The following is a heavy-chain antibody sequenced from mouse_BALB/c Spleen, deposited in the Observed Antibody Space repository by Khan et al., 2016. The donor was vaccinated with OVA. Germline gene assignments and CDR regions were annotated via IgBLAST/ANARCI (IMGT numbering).Heavy chain of an antibody. V-gene: IGHV3-2*02. CDR1: GYSITSGYA. D-gene: IGHD1-2*01. J-gene: IGHJ2*01. Sequence: EVQLQESGPGLVKPSQSLSLTCTVTGYSITSGYAWNWIRQFPGNKLEWMGYISYSCVTSYTPSLKSRISITRDTSKNQFFLQLTSVTTEDTATYYWARGNYYGYYVDYWGQGTTLTVSS. CDR3: ARGNYYGYYVDY. CDR2: ISYSCVT.